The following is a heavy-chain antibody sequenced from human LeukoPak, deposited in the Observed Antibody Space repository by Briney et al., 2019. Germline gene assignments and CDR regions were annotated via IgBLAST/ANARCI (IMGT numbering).Heavy chain of an antibody. D-gene: IGHD3-9*01. J-gene: IGHJ6*04. CDR3: VVGDDILTGYPTDPDYYYYYGMDV. CDR2: IIPIFGTA. CDR1: GGTFSSYA. Sequence: GASVKVSCKASGGTFSSYAISWVRQAPGQGLEWMGGIIPIFGTANYAQKFQGRVTITADESTSTAYMKLSSLRSEDTAVYYCVVGDDILTGYPTDPDYYYYYGMDVWGKGTTVTVSS. V-gene: IGHV1-69*13.